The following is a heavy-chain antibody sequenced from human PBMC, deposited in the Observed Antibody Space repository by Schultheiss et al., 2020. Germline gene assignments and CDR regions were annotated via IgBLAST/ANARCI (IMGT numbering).Heavy chain of an antibody. D-gene: IGHD6-13*01. Sequence: SETLSLTCTVSGGSISSGGYYWSWIRQHPGKGLEWIGHIYYSGSTYYNPSLKSRVTISVDTSKNQFSLKLSSVTAADTAVYYCARQWGQQLVHWWFDPWGQGTLVTVSS. J-gene: IGHJ5*02. V-gene: IGHV4-39*01. CDR1: GGSISSGGYY. CDR3: ARQWGQQLVHWWFDP. CDR2: IYYSGST.